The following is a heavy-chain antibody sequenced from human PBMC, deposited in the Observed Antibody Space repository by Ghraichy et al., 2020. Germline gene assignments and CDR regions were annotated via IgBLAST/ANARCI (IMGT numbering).Heavy chain of an antibody. CDR1: GGSISSRTYQ. CDR2: MYYSGST. D-gene: IGHD6-13*01. CDR3: ASGKVSLATAFDS. J-gene: IGHJ4*02. Sequence: SETLSLTCIVSGGSISSRTYQWGWIRQPTGKGLEWIGTMYYSGSTYYNPSLKSRLSISVDTSKNHFSLKLSSVTAADTAVYFCASGKVSLATAFDSWGQGILVTVSS. V-gene: IGHV4-39*02.